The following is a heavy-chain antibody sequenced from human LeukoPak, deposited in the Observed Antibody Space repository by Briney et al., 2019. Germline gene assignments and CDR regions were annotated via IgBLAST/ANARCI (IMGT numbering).Heavy chain of an antibody. Sequence: GGSLRLSCAASGFTFDDYGMSWARHAPGKGLEWVSGINWDGGSTVYADSVKGRFTISRDNAKNFLYLQMNSLRAEDTALYYCARTVSSAGWSDDAFDIWGQGTMVTVSS. CDR3: ARTVSSAGWSDDAFDI. J-gene: IGHJ3*02. V-gene: IGHV3-20*04. CDR1: GFTFDDYG. D-gene: IGHD6-19*01. CDR2: INWDGGST.